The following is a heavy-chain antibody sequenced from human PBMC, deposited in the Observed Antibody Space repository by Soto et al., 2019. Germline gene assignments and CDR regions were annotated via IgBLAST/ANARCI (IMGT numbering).Heavy chain of an antibody. CDR3: ARGYFDSGHGYDL. J-gene: IGHJ5*02. V-gene: IGHV5-51*01. Sequence: EQLEQSGAEVKKPGESLKISCKGPGHLFNNHWIGWVRQTPGKGLEWMGLIFTRDSETKTSPSFQGHVSFSVDNSINTVYLQWTSLKTTDTGIHFCARGYFDSGHGYDLWGQGTLVTVSS. CDR2: IFTRDSET. CDR1: GHLFNNHW. D-gene: IGHD3-10*01.